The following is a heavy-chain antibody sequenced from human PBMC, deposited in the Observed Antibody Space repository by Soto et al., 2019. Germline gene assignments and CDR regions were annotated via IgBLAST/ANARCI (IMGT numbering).Heavy chain of an antibody. Sequence: SETLSLTCAVSGGSISSSNWWSWVRQPPGKGLEWIGEIYHSGSTNYNPSLKSRVTISVDKSKNQFSPKLSSVTAADTAVYYCATYYYDSSGYLTFDYWGQGTLVTVPQ. J-gene: IGHJ4*02. D-gene: IGHD3-22*01. CDR2: IYHSGST. CDR3: ATYYYDSSGYLTFDY. V-gene: IGHV4-4*02. CDR1: GGSISSSNW.